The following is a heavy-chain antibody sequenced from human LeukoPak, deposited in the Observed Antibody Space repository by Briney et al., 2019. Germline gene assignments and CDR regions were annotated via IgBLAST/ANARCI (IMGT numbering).Heavy chain of an antibody. D-gene: IGHD6-19*01. Sequence: SETLSLTCTVSGGSISGYYWSWIRQPPGKGLEWIGYIYYSGSTNYNPSLKSRVTISVDTSKNQFSLKLSSVTAADTAVYYCARHSLYSSGFDYWGQGTLVTVSS. CDR1: GGSISGYY. J-gene: IGHJ4*02. CDR2: IYYSGST. CDR3: ARHSLYSSGFDY. V-gene: IGHV4-59*08.